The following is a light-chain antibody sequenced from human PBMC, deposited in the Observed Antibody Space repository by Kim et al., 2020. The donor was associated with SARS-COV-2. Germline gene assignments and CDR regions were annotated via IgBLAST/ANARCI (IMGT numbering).Light chain of an antibody. J-gene: IGLJ3*02. V-gene: IGLV3-21*04. CDR3: QVWDSSSAHWV. Sequence: APGNTARITCGGNNTGSKSVLWYQRKPGQAPVLFIYYDSDRPSGIPERFSGSNSGNTATLTISRVEAGDEADYYCQVWDSSSAHWVFGGGTQLTVL. CDR1: NTGSKS. CDR2: YDS.